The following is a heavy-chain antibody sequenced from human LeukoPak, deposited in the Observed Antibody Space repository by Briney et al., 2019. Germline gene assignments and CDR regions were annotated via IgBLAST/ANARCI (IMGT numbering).Heavy chain of an antibody. Sequence: ASVKVSCKASGYTFTSYDINWVRQATGQGLEWMGGFDPEDGETIYAQKFQGRVTMTEDTSTDTAYMELSSLRSEDTAVYYCATSRDNYDILTGYRFDYWGQGTLVTVSS. CDR1: GYTFTSYD. D-gene: IGHD3-9*01. CDR2: FDPEDGET. J-gene: IGHJ4*02. V-gene: IGHV1-24*01. CDR3: ATSRDNYDILTGYRFDY.